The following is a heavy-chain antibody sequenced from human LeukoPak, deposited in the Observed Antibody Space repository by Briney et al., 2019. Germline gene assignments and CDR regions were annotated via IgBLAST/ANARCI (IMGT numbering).Heavy chain of an antibody. CDR3: ARRALLMQWLAGGMVSAWYFDL. J-gene: IGHJ2*01. Sequence: GASVKVSCKASGYTFTSYDINWVRQATGQGLEWMGWMNPNSGNTGYAQKFQGRVTMTRNTSISTAYMELSSLRSEDTAVYYCARRALLMQWLAGGMVSAWYFDLWGRGTLVTVSS. CDR2: MNPNSGNT. V-gene: IGHV1-8*01. CDR1: GYTFTSYD. D-gene: IGHD6-19*01.